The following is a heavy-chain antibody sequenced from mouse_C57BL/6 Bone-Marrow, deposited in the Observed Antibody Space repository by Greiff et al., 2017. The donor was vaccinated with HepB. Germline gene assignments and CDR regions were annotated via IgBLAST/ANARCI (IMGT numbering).Heavy chain of an antibody. J-gene: IGHJ1*03. D-gene: IGHD2-3*01. V-gene: IGHV1-81*01. CDR1: GYTFTSYG. CDR3: ARGDDGYYWYFDV. Sequence: QVHVKQSGAELARPGASVKLSCKASGYTFTSYGISWVKQRTGQGLEWIGEIYPRSGNTYYNEKFKGKATLTADKSSSTAYMELRSLTSEDSAVYFCARGDDGYYWYFDVWGTGTTVTVSS. CDR2: IYPRSGNT.